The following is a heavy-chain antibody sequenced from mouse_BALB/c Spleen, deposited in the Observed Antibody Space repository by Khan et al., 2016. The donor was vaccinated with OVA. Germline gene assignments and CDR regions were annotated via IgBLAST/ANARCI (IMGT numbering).Heavy chain of an antibody. CDR2: IDPFNGST. Sequence: IQLVQSGPELMKPGASVKISCKASGYSFTTYYIHWVKQSHGKSLEWIGYIDPFNGSTTYNQKFKGKATLTVDKSSSTAYMHLSSLTSEDSAVYYCARHGTSSWFAYGGQGTLVTVSA. D-gene: IGHD1-1*01. CDR3: ARHGTSSWFAY. V-gene: IGHV1S135*01. CDR1: GYSFTTYY. J-gene: IGHJ3*01.